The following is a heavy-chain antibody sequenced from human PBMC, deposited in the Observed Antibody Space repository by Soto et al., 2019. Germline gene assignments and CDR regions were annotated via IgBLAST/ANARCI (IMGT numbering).Heavy chain of an antibody. V-gene: IGHV3-30*18. Sequence: QVQLVESGGGVVQPGRSLRLSCAASGFTFSSYGMHWVRQAPGKGLEWVAVISYDGSNKYYADSVKGRFTISRDNSKNTLYLQMNSLRAEDTAVYYCAKTSEWLLYSYYFDYWGQGTLVTVSS. D-gene: IGHD3-3*01. CDR2: ISYDGSNK. CDR3: AKTSEWLLYSYYFDY. J-gene: IGHJ4*02. CDR1: GFTFSSYG.